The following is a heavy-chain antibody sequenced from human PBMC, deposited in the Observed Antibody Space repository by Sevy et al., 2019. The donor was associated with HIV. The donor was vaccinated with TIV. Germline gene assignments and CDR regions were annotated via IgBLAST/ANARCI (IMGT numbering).Heavy chain of an antibody. CDR2: IRGGGRST. J-gene: IGHJ6*02. D-gene: IGHD3-22*01. CDR1: GFTFSNYA. Sequence: GGSLRLSCAASGFTFSNYAMNWVRQAPGKGLEWVSAIRGGGRSTYYADSVKGRFTISRDNSKNTLYLHMNSLRAEDTARYYCAKDRVFIVEDAMDVWGQGTTVTVSS. CDR3: AKDRVFIVEDAMDV. V-gene: IGHV3-23*01.